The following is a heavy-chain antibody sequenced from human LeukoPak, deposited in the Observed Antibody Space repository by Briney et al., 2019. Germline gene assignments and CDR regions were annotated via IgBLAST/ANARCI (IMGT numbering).Heavy chain of an antibody. D-gene: IGHD2-21*01. CDR3: ARVPGTYHY. J-gene: IGHJ4*02. CDR1: GDTFTGYY. Sequence: GASVKVSCKASGDTFTGYYIHWVQQAPGQGLEWMGWINANSGGTSYAQKFQGRVIMTRDTSISTAYMELSRLRSDDTAVYYCARVPGTYHYWGQGTLVTVSS. CDR2: INANSGGT. V-gene: IGHV1-2*02.